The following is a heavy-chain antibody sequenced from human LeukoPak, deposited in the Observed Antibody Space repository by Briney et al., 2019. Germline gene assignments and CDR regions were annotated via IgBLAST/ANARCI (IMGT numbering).Heavy chain of an antibody. D-gene: IGHD1-26*01. CDR1: GSGFTFDDYA. CDR3: ARDGGREWELLHSAFDI. CDR2: ISGDGTTI. J-gene: IGHJ3*02. V-gene: IGHV3-43*02. Sequence: PGGSLRLSCAASGSGFTFDDYAVHWVRRPPGKGLEWVTLISGDGTTISYADSVKGRFTISRDNAKNSLYLQMNSLRAEDTALYYCARDGGREWELLHSAFDIWGQGTMVTVSS.